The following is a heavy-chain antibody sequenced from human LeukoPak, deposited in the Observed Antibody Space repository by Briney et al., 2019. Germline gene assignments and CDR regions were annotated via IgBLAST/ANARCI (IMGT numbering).Heavy chain of an antibody. CDR2: INSDGSWT. V-gene: IGHV3-74*01. CDR1: GNYW. CDR3: VSFYETY. D-gene: IGHD2/OR15-2a*01. J-gene: IGHJ4*02. Sequence: GGSLRLSCAASGNYWMHWVRQVPGKGLVWVSHINSDGSWTSYADSVKGRFTISKDNAKNTVYPQMNSLRAEDTAVYYCVSFYETYWGRGTLVTVSS.